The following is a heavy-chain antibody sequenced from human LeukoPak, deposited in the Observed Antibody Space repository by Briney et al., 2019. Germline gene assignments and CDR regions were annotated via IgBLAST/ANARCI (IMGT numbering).Heavy chain of an antibody. Sequence: PSETLSLTCTVSGGSISSYYWSWIRQPPGKGLEWIGYIYYSGSTNYNPSLKSRVTISVDTSKNQFSLKLSSVTAADTAVYYCARQAGYYDSSGYMGYWGQGTLVTVSS. D-gene: IGHD3-22*01. CDR2: IYYSGST. V-gene: IGHV4-59*08. J-gene: IGHJ4*02. CDR1: GGSISSYY. CDR3: ARQAGYYDSSGYMGY.